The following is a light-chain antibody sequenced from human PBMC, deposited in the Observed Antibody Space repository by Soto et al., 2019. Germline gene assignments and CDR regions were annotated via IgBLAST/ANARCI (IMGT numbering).Light chain of an antibody. CDR1: QSVSSSY. CDR2: GAS. Sequence: ENVLTQSPGTLSLSPGERATLSCRASQSVSSSYLAWYQQKPGLAPRLLIYGASSRATGIPDRFSGSGSGTDFTRTISRLEPEDFAVYYCQQYGTSPQWTFGQGTKVEIK. V-gene: IGKV3-20*01. CDR3: QQYGTSPQWT. J-gene: IGKJ1*01.